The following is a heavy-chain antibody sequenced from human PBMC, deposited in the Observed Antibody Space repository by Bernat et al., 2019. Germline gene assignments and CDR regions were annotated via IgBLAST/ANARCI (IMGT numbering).Heavy chain of an antibody. CDR1: GYTFTSYY. CDR2: INPSGGST. Sequence: QVQLVQSGAEVKKPGASVKVSCKASGYTFTSYYMHWVRQAPGQGLEWMGIINPSGGSTSYAQKFQGRVTMTRDTSTRTVYMELSSLGSEDTAVYYCARGVFTMVRGAHPGWFDPWGQGTLVTVSS. CDR3: ARGVFTMVRGAHPGWFDP. J-gene: IGHJ5*02. V-gene: IGHV1-46*03. D-gene: IGHD3-10*01.